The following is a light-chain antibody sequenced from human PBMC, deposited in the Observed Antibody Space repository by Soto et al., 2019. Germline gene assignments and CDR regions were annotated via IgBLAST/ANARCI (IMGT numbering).Light chain of an antibody. CDR1: ESISTW. CDR2: GAS. V-gene: IGKV1-5*01. CDR3: QQYNSFSYT. J-gene: IGKJ2*01. Sequence: GDRVTITCRASESISTWLAWYQQKPGKSPKLLIYGASNLERGVPSRFSGSGSGTEFTLTISSLQPDDFSTYYCQQYNSFSYTFGPGTKVEIK.